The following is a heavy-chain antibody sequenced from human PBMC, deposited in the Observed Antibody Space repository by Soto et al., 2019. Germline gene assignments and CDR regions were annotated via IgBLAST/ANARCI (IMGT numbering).Heavy chain of an antibody. Sequence: RLSCAASGFTFSVYYMSWIRQAPGKGLEWVSYISSSGSTIYYADSVKGRFTISRDNAKNSLYLQMNSLRAEDTAVYYCARDLGFFRCSSTSCLSPIPDYWGQGTLVTVSS. V-gene: IGHV3-11*01. J-gene: IGHJ4*02. D-gene: IGHD2-2*01. CDR1: GFTFSVYY. CDR3: ARDLGFFRCSSTSCLSPIPDY. CDR2: ISSSGSTI.